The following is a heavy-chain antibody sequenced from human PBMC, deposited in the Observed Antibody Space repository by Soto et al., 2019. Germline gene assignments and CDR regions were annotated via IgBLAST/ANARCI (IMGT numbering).Heavy chain of an antibody. CDR3: ARVRFGEWGYAMDV. Sequence: QVQLVESGGGLVKPGGSLRLSCAASGLTFSDSYLNWIRHAPGKGLEWLEYISSSGRSIFYAGSVKGRFTISRDNAKNSLYLHMSSLRAEDTAMYYCARVRFGEWGYAMDVWGQGTTVTVSS. V-gene: IGHV3-11*01. CDR2: ISSSGRSI. J-gene: IGHJ6*02. D-gene: IGHD3-10*01. CDR1: GLTFSDSY.